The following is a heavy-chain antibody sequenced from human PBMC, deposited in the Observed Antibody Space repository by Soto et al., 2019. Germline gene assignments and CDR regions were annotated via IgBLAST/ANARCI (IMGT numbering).Heavy chain of an antibody. CDR2: IWYDGSNK. CDR1: GFTFSSYG. D-gene: IGHD3-9*01. Sequence: GSLRLSCAASGFTFSSYGMHWVRQAPGKGLEWVAVIWYDGSNKYYADSVKGRFTISRDNSKNTLYLQMNSLRAEDTAVYYCARSPPYVKYDILTGYLDYWGQGTLVTVSS. V-gene: IGHV3-33*01. CDR3: ARSPPYVKYDILTGYLDY. J-gene: IGHJ4*02.